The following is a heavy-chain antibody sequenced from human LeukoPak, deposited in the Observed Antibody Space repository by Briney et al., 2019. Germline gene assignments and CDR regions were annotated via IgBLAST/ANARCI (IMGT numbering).Heavy chain of an antibody. CDR3: ARARTPLIAAAGTHYYYGMDV. CDR2: MNPNSDNT. CDR1: GYSFTSYD. D-gene: IGHD6-13*01. J-gene: IGHJ6*02. Sequence: GASVTVSCTASGYSFTSYDINWVRQATGQGLEWMGWMNPNSDNTGYAQKFQGRVTMTRNTSISTAYMELSSLGSDDTAVYYCARARTPLIAAAGTHYYYGMDVWGQGTTVTVSS. V-gene: IGHV1-8*01.